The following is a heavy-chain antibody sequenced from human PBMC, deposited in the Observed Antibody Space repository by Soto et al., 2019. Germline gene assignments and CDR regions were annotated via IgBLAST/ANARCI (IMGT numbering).Heavy chain of an antibody. CDR1: GYTFTSYD. CDR2: MNPNSGNT. J-gene: IGHJ6*01. V-gene: IGHV1-8*01. Sequence: QVQLVQSGAEVKKPGASVKVSCKASGYTFTSYDINWVRQATGQGLEWMGWMNPNSGNTGYAQKFQGRVTMTRNTSISTAYMELSRLRSEGTAVYYWARGLGDSSGWYYYYYYGMDVWGQGTTFTVSS. CDR3: ARGLGDSSGWYYYYYYGMDV. D-gene: IGHD6-19*01.